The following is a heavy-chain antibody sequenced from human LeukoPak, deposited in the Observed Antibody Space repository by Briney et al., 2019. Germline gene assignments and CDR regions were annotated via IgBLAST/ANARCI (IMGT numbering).Heavy chain of an antibody. CDR1: GGSISSGDYY. V-gene: IGHV4-30-4*01. J-gene: IGHJ6*02. Sequence: SETLSLTCTVSGGSISSGDYYWSWIRQPPGKGLEWIGYIYYSGSTYYNPSLKSRVTISVDTSKNQFSLKLSSVTAADTAVYYCASTASDCSSTSCHWGRYYYYGMDVWGQGTTVTVSS. CDR3: ASTASDCSSTSCHWGRYYYYGMDV. CDR2: IYYSGST. D-gene: IGHD2-2*01.